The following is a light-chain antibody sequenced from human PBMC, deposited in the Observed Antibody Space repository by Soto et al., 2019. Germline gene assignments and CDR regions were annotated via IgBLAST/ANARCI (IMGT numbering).Light chain of an antibody. J-gene: IGKJ2*01. CDR1: QSIARF. V-gene: IGKV1-39*01. CDR2: GAS. CDR3: QQSHSSPYT. Sequence: DRQMPQSPSSLSASIGDRITITCRTIQSIARFLNWYQQKSGKAPKLLIFGASYLHTGVPSRFSGSGSGTEFTLTINSLQPADFATYCCQQSHSSPYTVGEATHLDIK.